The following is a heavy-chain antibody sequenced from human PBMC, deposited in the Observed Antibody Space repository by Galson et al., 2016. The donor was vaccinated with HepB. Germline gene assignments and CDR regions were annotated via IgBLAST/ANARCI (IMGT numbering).Heavy chain of an antibody. V-gene: IGHV3-43*02. CDR2: ISGDGDNT. Sequence: SLRLSCAASGFTFDEHAMHWVRQAPGKGLEWVSLISGDGDNTYYAESVKGRFTISRDNSKNSLSLQMNSLRTEDSALYYCARDKTGARLNYYYYGMDVWGQGTTVTVSS. CDR1: GFTFDEHA. J-gene: IGHJ6*02. CDR3: ARDKTGARLNYYYYGMDV. D-gene: IGHD3-9*01.